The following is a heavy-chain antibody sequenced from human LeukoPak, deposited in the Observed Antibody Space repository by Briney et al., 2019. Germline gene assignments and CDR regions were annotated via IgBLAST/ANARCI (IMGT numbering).Heavy chain of an antibody. CDR2: IYHSGST. V-gene: IGHV4-38-2*02. D-gene: IGHD5-24*01. J-gene: IGHJ4*02. CDR3: ARETYNSLDY. Sequence: SETLSLTCAVSGYSISSGYYWGWIRQPPGKGLEWIGNIYHSGSTYYNPSLKGRVTISVDTSKNQFSLELSSVTAADTAVYYCARETYNSLDYWGQGTLVTVSS. CDR1: GYSISSGYY.